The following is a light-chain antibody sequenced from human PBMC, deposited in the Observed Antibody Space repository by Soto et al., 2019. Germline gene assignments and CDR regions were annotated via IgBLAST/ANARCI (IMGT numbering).Light chain of an antibody. J-gene: IGKJ4*01. Sequence: DIQMTQSPSSLSASLGDRVTITCRASQGIGVYLAWFQQKPGKVPRLLIYAASALQSGVPSRFSGGGSGTDFSFSMYGLLPEDVATYYWQKYNSAPLPFGGGTKVDIK. CDR1: QGIGVY. V-gene: IGKV1-27*01. CDR2: AAS. CDR3: QKYNSAPLP.